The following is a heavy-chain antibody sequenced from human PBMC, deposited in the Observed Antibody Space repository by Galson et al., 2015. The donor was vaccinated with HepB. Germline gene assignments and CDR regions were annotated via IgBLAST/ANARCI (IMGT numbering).Heavy chain of an antibody. Sequence: QSGAEVKKPGESLKISCKGSGYSFTSYWIGWVRQMPGKGLEWMGIIYPGDSDTRYSPSFQGQVTISADKSISTAYLQWSSLKASDTAMYYCAGWVMVRGVERAFDIWGQGTMVTVSS. CDR2: IYPGDSDT. D-gene: IGHD3-10*01. CDR3: AGWVMVRGVERAFDI. CDR1: GYSFTSYW. V-gene: IGHV5-51*03. J-gene: IGHJ3*02.